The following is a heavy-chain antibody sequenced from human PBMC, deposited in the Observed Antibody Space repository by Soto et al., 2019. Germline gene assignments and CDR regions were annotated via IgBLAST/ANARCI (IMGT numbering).Heavy chain of an antibody. CDR2: ISYDGST. Sequence: PGGSLRLSCAASGFTFSSYGMHWVRQAPGKGLEWVAVISYDGSTYYADSVKGRFTISRDNPKNTLYLQMNSLRAEDTAVYYCAKGPPFDYWGQGTLVTVSS. CDR1: GFTFSSYG. J-gene: IGHJ4*02. V-gene: IGHV3-30*18. CDR3: AKGPPFDY.